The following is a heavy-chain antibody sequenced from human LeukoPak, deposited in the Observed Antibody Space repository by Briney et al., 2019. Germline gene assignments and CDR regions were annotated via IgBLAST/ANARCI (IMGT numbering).Heavy chain of an antibody. CDR3: ARHNSFDY. CDR2: ISGSGTTI. Sequence: GGSLRLSCAASGFTFRDYHMSWTRQAPGKGLEWVSYISGSGTTIYYADSVKGRFTISRGNAKNSLYLQMNSLRAEDTAVYYCARHNSFDYWGQGTLVTVSS. J-gene: IGHJ4*02. V-gene: IGHV3-11*01. CDR1: GFTFRDYH.